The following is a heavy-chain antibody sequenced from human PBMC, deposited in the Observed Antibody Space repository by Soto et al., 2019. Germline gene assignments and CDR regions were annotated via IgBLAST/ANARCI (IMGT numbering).Heavy chain of an antibody. D-gene: IGHD6-19*01. V-gene: IGHV3-23*01. J-gene: IGHJ4*02. CDR1: GFTFSTYA. Sequence: PGGSLRLSCAASGFTFSTYAMSWVRQAPGKGLEWVSAISGSGGSTYYADSVKGRFTISRDNSKNTLYLQMNSLRAEDTAVYYCAKDPRIGIAVAGGFDEWGQGTLVTVSS. CDR2: ISGSGGST. CDR3: AKDPRIGIAVAGGFDE.